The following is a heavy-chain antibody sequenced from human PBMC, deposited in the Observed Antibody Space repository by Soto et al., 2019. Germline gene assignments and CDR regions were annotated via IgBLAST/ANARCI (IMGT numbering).Heavy chain of an antibody. D-gene: IGHD1-1*01. CDR3: ARVAGHKNARFDT. Sequence: GASVKVSRKASVYSFTKYHMHWLRQAPGQGLEWMGWINPGSGVTNQAQKFQGRVTMTRDTSITTTYMELNSLTSDDTAVYYCARVAGHKNARFDTWGQGALVTVSS. J-gene: IGHJ4*02. V-gene: IGHV1-2*02. CDR2: INPGSGVT. CDR1: VYSFTKYH.